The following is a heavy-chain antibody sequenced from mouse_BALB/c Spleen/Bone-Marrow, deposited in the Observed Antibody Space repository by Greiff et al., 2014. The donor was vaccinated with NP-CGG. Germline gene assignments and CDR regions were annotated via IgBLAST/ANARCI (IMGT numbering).Heavy chain of an antibody. CDR2: IRNKANGYTT. CDR1: GFTFTDYY. CDR3: ARDKNYGSYWYFDV. D-gene: IGHD2-1*01. V-gene: IGHV7-3*02. J-gene: IGHJ1*01. Sequence: EVNVVESGGGLVQPGGSLSLSCATSGFTFTDYYMSWVRQPPGKALEWLGFIRNKANGYTTEYSASVKGRFTISRDNSQSILYLQMNTLRAEDSATYYCARDKNYGSYWYFDVWGAGTTVTVSS.